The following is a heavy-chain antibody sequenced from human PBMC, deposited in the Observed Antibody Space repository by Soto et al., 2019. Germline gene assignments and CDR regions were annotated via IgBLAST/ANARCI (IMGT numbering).Heavy chain of an antibody. V-gene: IGHV3-33*01. CDR3: ARDLATPGGVLYYYGMDV. CDR2: IWYDGSNK. CDR1: GFTFSSYG. D-gene: IGHD5-12*01. Sequence: QVQLVESGGGVVQPGRSLRLSCAASGFTFSSYGMHLVRQAPGKGLEWVAVIWYDGSNKYYADSVKGRFTISRDNSKNTLYLQMNSLRAEDTAVYYCARDLATPGGVLYYYGMDVWGQGTTVTVSS. J-gene: IGHJ6*02.